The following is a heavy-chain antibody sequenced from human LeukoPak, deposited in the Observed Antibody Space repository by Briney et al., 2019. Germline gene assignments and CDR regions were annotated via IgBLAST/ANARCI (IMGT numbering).Heavy chain of an antibody. D-gene: IGHD6-13*01. J-gene: IGHJ4*02. CDR1: AFTFSSYA. V-gene: IGHV3-30-3*01. Sequence: GGSLRLSCAASAFTFSSYAMHWVRQAPGKGLEWVAVISYDGNNQYYADSVEGPFTISRDNSKDTLYLQMNSLRAEDTAVYFCARGNIAGAGHGAFDYWGQGTLVTVSS. CDR2: ISYDGNNQ. CDR3: ARGNIAGAGHGAFDY.